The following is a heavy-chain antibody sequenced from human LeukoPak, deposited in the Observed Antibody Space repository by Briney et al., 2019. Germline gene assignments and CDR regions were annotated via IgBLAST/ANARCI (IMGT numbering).Heavy chain of an antibody. Sequence: ASVKVSCKASGYTFTSYGISWVRQAPGQGLEWMGWISAYNGNTSYAQKLQGRVTMTTDTSTSTAYMELRSLRSDDTAVYYCARDPSLLLWFGESSMGYYFDYWGQGTLVTVSS. V-gene: IGHV1-18*01. CDR2: ISAYNGNT. CDR3: ARDPSLLLWFGESSMGYYFDY. D-gene: IGHD3-10*01. CDR1: GYTFTSYG. J-gene: IGHJ4*02.